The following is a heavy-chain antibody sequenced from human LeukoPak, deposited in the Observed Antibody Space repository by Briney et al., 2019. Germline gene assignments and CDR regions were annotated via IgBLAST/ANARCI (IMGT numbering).Heavy chain of an antibody. CDR3: ARGPTGYNYYYYMDV. Sequence: SETMSLTCAVYGGSFSGYFWSWIRQPPGKGLEWIGEINHSGSTNYNPSLKSRVTISVDTSKNQFSLKLSSVTAADTAVYYCARGPTGYNYYYYMDVWGKGTTVTVSS. CDR2: INHSGST. CDR1: GGSFSGYF. V-gene: IGHV4-34*01. J-gene: IGHJ6*03.